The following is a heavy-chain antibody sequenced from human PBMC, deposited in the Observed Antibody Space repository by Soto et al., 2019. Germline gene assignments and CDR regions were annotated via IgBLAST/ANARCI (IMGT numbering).Heavy chain of an antibody. CDR2: INAGNGNT. J-gene: IGHJ5*02. CDR3: ARTFKPAGLLDP. V-gene: IGHV1-3*01. D-gene: IGHD3-16*01. CDR1: GYTFTTYA. Sequence: QVQLVQSGPEVKKPGASVKVSCKASGYTFTTYAIHWVRQAPGQGLEWMGWINAGNGNTEFSERFRGRVTITRDTSASTAHMELTGLTSEDTAVYYCARTFKPAGLLDPWGQRPLVTVSA.